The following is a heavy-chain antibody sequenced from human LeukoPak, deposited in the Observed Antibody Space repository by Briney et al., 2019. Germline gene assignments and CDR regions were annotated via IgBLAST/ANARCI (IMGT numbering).Heavy chain of an antibody. Sequence: GESLKISCKDSGYSFTSYWIGWVRQMPGKGLEWMGIIYPGDSDTRYSPSFQGQVTISADKSISTAYLQWSSLKASDTAMYYCARHLGYTPATGTTFDYWGQGTLVTVSS. CDR2: IYPGDSDT. J-gene: IGHJ4*02. V-gene: IGHV5-51*01. CDR1: GYSFTSYW. D-gene: IGHD1-1*01. CDR3: ARHLGYTPATGTTFDY.